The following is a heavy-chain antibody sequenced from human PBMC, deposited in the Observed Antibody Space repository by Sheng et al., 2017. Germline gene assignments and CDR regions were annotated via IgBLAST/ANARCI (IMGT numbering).Heavy chain of an antibody. Sequence: EVQLVESGGGLVQPGGSLRLSCAAFGFTVSSKYMTWVRQAPGKGLEWVSIIYGGDSTYYADSVKGRFTISRDNSKNSIYLQMNSLRAEDTAVYYCATNIVVIPAATTWGQGTLV. D-gene: IGHD2-2*01. CDR2: IYGGDST. CDR1: GFTVSSKY. CDR3: ATNIVVIPAATT. J-gene: IGHJ5*02. V-gene: IGHV3-66*01.